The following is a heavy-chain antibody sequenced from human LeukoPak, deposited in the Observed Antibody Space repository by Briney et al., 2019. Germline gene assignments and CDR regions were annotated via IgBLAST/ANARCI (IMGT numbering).Heavy chain of an antibody. J-gene: IGHJ4*02. Sequence: SETLSLTCTVSGGSISSSSYYWGWIRQPPGKGLEWIGSIYYSGSTYYNPSLKSRVTISVDPSKNQFSLKLSSVTAADTAVYYCARYPKVRIVGATSGLDYWGQGTLVTVSS. CDR2: IYYSGST. CDR3: ARYPKVRIVGATSGLDY. CDR1: GGSISSSSYY. D-gene: IGHD1-26*01. V-gene: IGHV4-39*01.